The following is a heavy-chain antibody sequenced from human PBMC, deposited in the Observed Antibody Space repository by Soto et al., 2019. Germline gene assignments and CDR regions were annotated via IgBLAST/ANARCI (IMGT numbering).Heavy chain of an antibody. CDR3: ARVPATMIVRDAFDI. J-gene: IGHJ3*02. CDR1: GYTFTSYD. D-gene: IGHD3-22*01. V-gene: IGHV1-8*01. Sequence: EASVKVSCKASGYTFTSYDINWVRQANGQGLEWMGWMNPNSGNTGYAQKFQGRVTMTRNTSISTAYMELSSLRSEDTAVYYCARVPATMIVRDAFDIWGQGTMVTVS. CDR2: MNPNSGNT.